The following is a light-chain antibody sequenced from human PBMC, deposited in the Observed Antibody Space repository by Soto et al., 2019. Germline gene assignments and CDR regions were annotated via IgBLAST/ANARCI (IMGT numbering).Light chain of an antibody. V-gene: IGKV1-5*03. CDR3: QQYSSYPHT. CDR1: QTISSW. J-gene: IGKJ2*01. Sequence: DIQMTQSPSTLSGSVGDRVTITCRASQTISSWLAWYQQKPGKAPKLLIYKASTLKSGVPSRLSGSGSGTDFTLTIRSLQPDDSATYYCQQYSSYPHTFGQGTKLAI. CDR2: KAS.